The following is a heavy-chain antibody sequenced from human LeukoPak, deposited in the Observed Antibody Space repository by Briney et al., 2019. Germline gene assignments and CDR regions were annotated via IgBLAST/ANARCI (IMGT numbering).Heavy chain of an antibody. CDR1: GFTFDDYA. CDR3: AKDIRAKRWLQFRAAFDI. D-gene: IGHD5-24*01. V-gene: IGHV3-9*03. Sequence: GGSLRLSCAASGFTFDDYAMHWVRQAPGKGLEWVSGISWNCGSIGYADSVKGRFTISRDNARNSLYLQMNSLRAEDMALYYCAKDIRAKRWLQFRAAFDIWGQGTMVTVSS. J-gene: IGHJ3*02. CDR2: ISWNCGSI.